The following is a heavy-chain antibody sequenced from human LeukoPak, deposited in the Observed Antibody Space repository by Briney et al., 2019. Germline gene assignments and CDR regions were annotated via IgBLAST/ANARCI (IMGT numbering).Heavy chain of an antibody. CDR2: SYYSGST. CDR1: GGSISCSSYY. CDR3: ARTYSSSWYLYFDY. Sequence: SETLSLTCTVSGGSISCSSYYWGWIRQPPGKGLEWVGSSYYSGSTYYNPSLKSRVTISVDTSKNQFSLKLSSVTAADTAVYYRARTYSSSWYLYFDYWGQGTLVTVSS. D-gene: IGHD6-13*01. V-gene: IGHV4-39*01. J-gene: IGHJ4*02.